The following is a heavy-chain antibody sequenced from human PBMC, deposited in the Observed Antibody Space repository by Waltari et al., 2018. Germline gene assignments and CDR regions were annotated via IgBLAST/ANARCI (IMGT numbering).Heavy chain of an antibody. CDR1: GGSISSHY. CDR2: IYYSGST. J-gene: IGHJ4*02. Sequence: QVQLQESGPGLVKPSETLSLTCTVSGGSISSHYWSWLRQPPGKGLEWIGYIYYSGSTNYNPSLKIRVTISVDTSKNQFSLKLSSVTAADTAVYYCARGGSGYGDYLDYWGQGTLVTVSS. D-gene: IGHD4-17*01. V-gene: IGHV4-59*11. CDR3: ARGGSGYGDYLDY.